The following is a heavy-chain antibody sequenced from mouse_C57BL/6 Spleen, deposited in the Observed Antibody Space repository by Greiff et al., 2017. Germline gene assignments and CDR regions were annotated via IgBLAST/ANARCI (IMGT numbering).Heavy chain of an antibody. J-gene: IGHJ3*01. D-gene: IGHD2-1*01. V-gene: IGHV5-4*01. CDR2: ISDGGSYT. CDR3: ARDRDGNYAAY. Sequence: DVKLVESGGGLVKPGGSLKLSCAASGFTFSSYAMSWVRQTPEKRLEWVATISDGGSYTYYPDNVKGRFTISRDNAKNNLYLQMSHLKSEDTAMYYCARDRDGNYAAYWGQGTLVTVSA. CDR1: GFTFSSYA.